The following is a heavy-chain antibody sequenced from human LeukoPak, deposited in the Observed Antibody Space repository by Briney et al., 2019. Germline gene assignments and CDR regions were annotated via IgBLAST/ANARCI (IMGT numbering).Heavy chain of an antibody. J-gene: IGHJ4*02. CDR3: ARDQKVNIGILEWLSHFDY. CDR2: ISYDGSNK. D-gene: IGHD3-3*01. Sequence: GGSLRLSCAASGFTFSSYAMHWVRQAPGKGLEWVAVISYDGSNKYYADSVKGRFTISRDNSKNTLYLQMNSLRAEDTHVYYCARDQKVNIGILEWLSHFDYWGQGTLVTVSS. V-gene: IGHV3-30-3*01. CDR1: GFTFSSYA.